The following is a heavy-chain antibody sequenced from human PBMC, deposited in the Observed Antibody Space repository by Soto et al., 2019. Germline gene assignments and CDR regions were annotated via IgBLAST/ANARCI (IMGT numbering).Heavy chain of an antibody. J-gene: IGHJ4*02. CDR2: ISAYNGNT. D-gene: IGHD2-15*01. CDR3: ARDTYCSGGSCNSITGTSPFDY. Sequence: ASVKVSCKASGYTFTSYGISWVRQAPGQGLEWMGWISAYNGNTNYAQKLQGRVTMTTDTSTSTAYMELRSLRSDDTAVYYCARDTYCSGGSCNSITGTSPFDYWGQATLLTLSS. CDR1: GYTFTSYG. V-gene: IGHV1-18*01.